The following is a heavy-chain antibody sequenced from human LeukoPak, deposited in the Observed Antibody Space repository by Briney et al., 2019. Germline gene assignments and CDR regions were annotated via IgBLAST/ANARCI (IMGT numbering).Heavy chain of an antibody. D-gene: IGHD1-20*01. CDR2: ISSSSSYI. CDR3: ARDNWNDVCHAFDI. Sequence: PGGSLRLSCAASGFTFSSYSMNWVRQAPGKGLEWVSSISSSSSYIYYADSVKGRFTISRDNAKNSLYLQMNSLRAEDTAVYYCARDNWNDVCHAFDIWGQGTMVTVSS. V-gene: IGHV3-21*01. J-gene: IGHJ3*02. CDR1: GFTFSSYS.